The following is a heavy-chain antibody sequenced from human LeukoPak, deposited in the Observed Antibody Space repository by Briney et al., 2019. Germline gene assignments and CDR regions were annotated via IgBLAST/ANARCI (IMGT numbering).Heavy chain of an antibody. D-gene: IGHD2-2*01. CDR3: ARKYCSTTSCSYAFDI. Sequence: SETLSLTCTVSGGSISSSSYYWGWIRQPPEKGLEWIGSIYYSGSTYYNPSLKSRVTISVDTSKNQFSLKLTSVTAADTAVYFCARKYCSTTSCSYAFDIWGQGTMVTVSS. J-gene: IGHJ3*02. CDR2: IYYSGST. CDR1: GGSISSSSYY. V-gene: IGHV4-39*07.